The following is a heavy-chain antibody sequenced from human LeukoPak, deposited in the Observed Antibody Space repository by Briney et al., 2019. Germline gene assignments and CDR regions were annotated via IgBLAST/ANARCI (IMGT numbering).Heavy chain of an antibody. Sequence: SETLSLTCTVSGGSFSRYFWTWIRQTPGKGLEWIGYIDHSGSTNYSPSLQSRVTISIDTSKNQFSLKLSSVTAADTAVYYCASQRGDYEDYWGQGTLVTVSS. J-gene: IGHJ4*02. CDR2: IDHSGST. CDR1: GGSFSRYF. D-gene: IGHD4-17*01. CDR3: ASQRGDYEDY. V-gene: IGHV4-59*08.